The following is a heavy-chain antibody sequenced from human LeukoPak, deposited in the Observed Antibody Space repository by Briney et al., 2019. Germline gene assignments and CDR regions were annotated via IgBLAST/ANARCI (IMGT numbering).Heavy chain of an antibody. V-gene: IGHV4-34*01. CDR3: ARGGLSSGYYDWGSYYNWFDP. CDR1: GVSFCGYY. Sequence: SETLSLTCAVYGVSFCGYYWSWLRQPPGKGLEWFVEINHSGSTNYNPSLECRVTIAVASSKNLFSPKLSSMTAEDEAVYYCARGGLSSGYYDWGSYYNWFDPWGQGTLVTVSS. CDR2: INHSGST. D-gene: IGHD3-16*01. J-gene: IGHJ5*02.